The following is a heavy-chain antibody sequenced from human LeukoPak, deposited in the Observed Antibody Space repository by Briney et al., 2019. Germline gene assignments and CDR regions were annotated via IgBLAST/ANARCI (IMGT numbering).Heavy chain of an antibody. Sequence: ASVKVSCKASGYTFTSYGISWVRQAPGQGLEWMGWINAYNGNTNYAQKLQGRVTMTTDTSTSTAYMELRSLRSDDTAVYYCARESCSSTSCYKAGHYYFDYWGQGTLVTVSS. CDR1: GYTFTSYG. D-gene: IGHD2-2*02. V-gene: IGHV1-18*01. J-gene: IGHJ4*02. CDR3: ARESCSSTSCYKAGHYYFDY. CDR2: INAYNGNT.